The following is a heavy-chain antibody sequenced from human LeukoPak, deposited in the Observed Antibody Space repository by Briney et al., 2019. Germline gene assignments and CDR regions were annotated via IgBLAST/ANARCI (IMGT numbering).Heavy chain of an antibody. CDR1: GYTFTSYD. CDR3: ATEWFFSGSGTTERLDD. Sequence: ASVKVSCKASGYTFTSYDINWVRQATGQGLEWMGWMNPNSGNTGYAQKFQGRVTMTRNTSISTAYMELSSLKTEDTAVYYCATEWFFSGSGTTERLDDWGQGTLVTVSS. J-gene: IGHJ4*02. D-gene: IGHD3-10*01. V-gene: IGHV1-8*01. CDR2: MNPNSGNT.